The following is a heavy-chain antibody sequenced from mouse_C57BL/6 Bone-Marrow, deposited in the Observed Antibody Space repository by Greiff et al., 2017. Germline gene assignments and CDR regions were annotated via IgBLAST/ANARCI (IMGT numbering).Heavy chain of an antibody. Sequence: VQLQESGAELARPGASVKLSCKASGYTFTSYGISWVKQRTGQGLEWIGEIYPRSGNTYYNEKFKGKATLTADKSSSTAYMELRSLTSEDAAVYVCAREGDGYCFDYWGQGTTLTVSS. J-gene: IGHJ2*01. D-gene: IGHD2-3*01. CDR1: GYTFTSYG. CDR3: AREGDGYCFDY. V-gene: IGHV1-81*01. CDR2: IYPRSGNT.